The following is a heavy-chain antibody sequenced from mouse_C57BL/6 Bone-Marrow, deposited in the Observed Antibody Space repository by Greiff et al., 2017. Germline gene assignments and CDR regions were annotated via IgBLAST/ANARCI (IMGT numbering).Heavy chain of an antibody. CDR2: IYPRSGNT. Sequence: QVQLQQSGAELARPGASVKLSCKASGYTFTSYGISWVKQRTGQGLEWIGEIYPRSGNTYYNEKFKGKATLTADKSSSTAYMELRSLTSEDSAVYFCARIYYDYEGFAYWGQGTLVTVSA. CDR3: ARIYYDYEGFAY. CDR1: GYTFTSYG. J-gene: IGHJ3*01. V-gene: IGHV1-81*01. D-gene: IGHD2-4*01.